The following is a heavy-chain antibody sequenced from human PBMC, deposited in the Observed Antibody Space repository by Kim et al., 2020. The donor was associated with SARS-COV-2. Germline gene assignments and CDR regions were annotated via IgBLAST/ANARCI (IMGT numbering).Heavy chain of an antibody. J-gene: IGHJ4*01. V-gene: IGHV3-7*01. CDR1: GFRFNIYQ. Sequence: GGSLRLSCAASGFRFNIYQMAWVRQAPGKGLAGVAAIKHDGSEKDYLDSVRGRLTISRDNAENSLILQMNNLRVEDTAVYHRARDSSCNHLVDLYPFDY. D-gene: IGHD5-12*01. CDR3: ARDSSCNHLVDLYPFDY. CDR2: IKHDGSEK.